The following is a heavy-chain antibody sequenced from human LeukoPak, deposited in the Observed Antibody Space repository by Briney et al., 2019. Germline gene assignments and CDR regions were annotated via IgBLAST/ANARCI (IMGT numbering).Heavy chain of an antibody. Sequence: PGGSLRLSCAASGFTFSSYAMSWVRQAPGKGLEWVSAISGSGGSTYYADSVKGRFTISRDNSKNTLYLQMNSLRAEDTAVYYCAKDVGYCSSTSCYSDPWGQGTRVTVSS. CDR2: ISGSGGST. D-gene: IGHD2-2*02. J-gene: IGHJ5*02. CDR1: GFTFSSYA. CDR3: AKDVGYCSSTSCYSDP. V-gene: IGHV3-23*01.